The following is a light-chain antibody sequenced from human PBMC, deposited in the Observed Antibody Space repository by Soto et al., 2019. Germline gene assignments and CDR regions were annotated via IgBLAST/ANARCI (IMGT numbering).Light chain of an antibody. CDR3: SSYTNINNVV. CDR2: EVD. V-gene: IGLV2-14*01. Sequence: QSALTQPASVSGSPGQSITISCTGTTSDIGNYNYVSWYQHHPGNAPKLLIYEVDYRPSGVSIRFSGSKSGNTASLSISGLQAEDEATYYCSSYTNINNVVFGGGTKVTVL. CDR1: TSDIGNYNY. J-gene: IGLJ2*01.